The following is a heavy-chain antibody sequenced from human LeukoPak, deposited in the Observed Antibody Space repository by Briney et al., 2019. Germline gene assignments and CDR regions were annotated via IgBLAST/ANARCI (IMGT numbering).Heavy chain of an antibody. Sequence: SETLSLTCTVSGGSISSSSYYWGWIRQPPGKGLEWIGSIYYSGNTYYNPSLKSRVTISVDTSKNQFSLKLSSVTAADTAVYYCASRATRGYYYYYYMDVWGKGTTVTVSS. J-gene: IGHJ6*03. D-gene: IGHD2-15*01. CDR3: ASRATRGYYYYYYMDV. CDR1: GGSISSSSYY. V-gene: IGHV4-39*01. CDR2: IYYSGNT.